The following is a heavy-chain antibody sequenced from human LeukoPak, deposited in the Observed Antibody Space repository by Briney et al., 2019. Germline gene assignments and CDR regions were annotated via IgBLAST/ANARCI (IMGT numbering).Heavy chain of an antibody. D-gene: IGHD6-13*01. CDR3: ASYSSSWYTDY. CDR1: GGSISSSSYY. CDR2: IYYSGST. Sequence: SETLSLTCTVSGGSISSSSYYWGWIRQPPGKGLEWIGSIYYSGSTYYSPSLKSRVTISVDTSKNQFSLKLSSVTAADTAVYYCASYSSSWYTDYWGQGTLVTVSS. J-gene: IGHJ4*02. V-gene: IGHV4-39*01.